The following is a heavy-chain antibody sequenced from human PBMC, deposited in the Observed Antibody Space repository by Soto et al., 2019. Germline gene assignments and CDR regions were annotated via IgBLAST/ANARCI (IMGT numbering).Heavy chain of an antibody. CDR1: GFTFSSYW. Sequence: EVQLVESGGGLVQPGGSLRLSCAASGFTFSSYWMSWVRQAPGKGLELVANIKQDGSEKYYFDSVKVRFTISIDNAQPPLYLQMNCLRAEDKAVYYCARATSGDYALDYYYGMDGWGQGTTVTVSS. J-gene: IGHJ6*02. CDR3: ARATSGDYALDYYYGMDG. V-gene: IGHV3-7*01. CDR2: IKQDGSEK. D-gene: IGHD4-17*01.